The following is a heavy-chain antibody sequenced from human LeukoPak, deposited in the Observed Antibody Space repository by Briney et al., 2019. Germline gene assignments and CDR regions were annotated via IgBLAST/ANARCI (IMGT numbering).Heavy chain of an antibody. V-gene: IGHV3-15*01. CDR2: IKSKTDGGTT. Sequence: GSLRLSCVVSGLTFSNYCMTWVRQAPGKGLEWVGRIKSKTDGGTTDYAAPVKGRFTISRDDSKNTLYLQMNSLKTEDTAVYYCTTFRGYGYFDLWGRGALVTVSS. D-gene: IGHD5-12*01. CDR3: TTFRGYGYFDL. J-gene: IGHJ2*01. CDR1: GLTFSNYC.